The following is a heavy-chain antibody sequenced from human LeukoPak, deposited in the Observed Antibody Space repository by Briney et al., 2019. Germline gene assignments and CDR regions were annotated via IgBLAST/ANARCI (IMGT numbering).Heavy chain of an antibody. J-gene: IGHJ4*02. Sequence: SETLSLTCAVYGGSFSGYYWSWIRQHPGKGLEWIGYIYYSGSTYYNPSLKSRVTISVDTSKNQFSLKLSSVTAADTAVYYCARGTGGRDWGQGTLVTVSS. CDR2: IYYSGST. V-gene: IGHV4-34*09. CDR1: GGSFSGYY. CDR3: ARGTGGRD. D-gene: IGHD1-1*01.